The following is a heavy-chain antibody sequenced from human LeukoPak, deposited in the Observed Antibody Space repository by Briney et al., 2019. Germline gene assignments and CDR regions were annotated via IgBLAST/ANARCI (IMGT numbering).Heavy chain of an antibody. J-gene: IGHJ4*02. D-gene: IGHD1-26*01. V-gene: IGHV1-46*01. Sequence: ASVKVSCKASGYTFTSYDINWVRQAPGQGLEWMGIIDPSTGSTSYAQRFQGRVTMTWDTSTNRVYMELSSLRSEDTAVYYCVIALYSGSYSSFDYWGQGTLVTVSS. CDR3: VIALYSGSYSSFDY. CDR2: IDPSTGST. CDR1: GYTFTSYD.